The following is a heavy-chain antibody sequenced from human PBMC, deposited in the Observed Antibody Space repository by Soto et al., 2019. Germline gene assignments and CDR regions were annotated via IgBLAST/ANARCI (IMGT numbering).Heavy chain of an antibody. V-gene: IGHV3-53*01. CDR1: GLTISVKKY. D-gene: IGHD1-1*01. CDR3: ATWHEREHAYDV. CDR2: LYDVDGS. Sequence: DVQLVESGGCLIQPGESLRLYCAAFGLTISVKKYVAWVRQAPGKGLEWVSALYDVDGSFYADSVKGRFTTSSDSSKTTVYLQMNDLRPDDTAVYYCATWHEREHAYDVWGQGTTVTVSS. J-gene: IGHJ3*01.